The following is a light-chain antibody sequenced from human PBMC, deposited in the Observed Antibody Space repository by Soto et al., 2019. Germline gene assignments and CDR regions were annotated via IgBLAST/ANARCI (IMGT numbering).Light chain of an antibody. J-gene: IGLJ3*02. CDR2: RND. V-gene: IGLV1-47*01. CDR3: AAWDDRLSGDWV. Sequence: QSVLTQSPSASGTPGQRVTISCSGSSSNIGTNFVYWYQQLPGTAPKLLIFRNDQRPSGVPDRFSGSKSGTSASLAISGLRSEDEADYYCAAWDDRLSGDWVFGGGTKLTVL. CDR1: SSNIGTNF.